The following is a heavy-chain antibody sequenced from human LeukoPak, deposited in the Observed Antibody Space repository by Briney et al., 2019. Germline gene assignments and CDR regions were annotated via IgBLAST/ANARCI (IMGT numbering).Heavy chain of an antibody. CDR3: AMIVVDLGVPFDY. D-gene: IGHD3-22*01. Sequence: SETLSLTCTVSGGSISSYYWNWIRQPPGKGLEWIGEINHSGNTNYNPSLKSRVTISVDTSKNQFSLKLSSVTAADTAVYYCAMIVVDLGVPFDYWGQGTLVTVSS. CDR2: INHSGNT. V-gene: IGHV4-34*01. CDR1: GGSISSYY. J-gene: IGHJ4*02.